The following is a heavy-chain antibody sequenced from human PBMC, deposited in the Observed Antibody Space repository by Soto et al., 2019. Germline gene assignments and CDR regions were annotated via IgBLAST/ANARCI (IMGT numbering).Heavy chain of an antibody. J-gene: IGHJ4*02. CDR1: GGSISSDYWW. CDR3: TRSTNWNYEYYFDY. CDR2: IDWEEEK. D-gene: IGHD1-7*01. V-gene: IGHV2-70*18. Sequence: TLSLTCAVSGGSISSDYWWIWIRQPPGKALEFLALIDWEEEKFYSPSLRTRLTVSKDTSKSQVVLTLTNVDPVDTATYYCTRSTNWNYEYYFDYWGQGTLVTVSS.